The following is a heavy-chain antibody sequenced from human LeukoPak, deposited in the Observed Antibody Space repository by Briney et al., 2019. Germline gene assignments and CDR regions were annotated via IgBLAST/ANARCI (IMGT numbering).Heavy chain of an antibody. CDR2: INHSGST. D-gene: IGHD3-9*01. V-gene: IGHV4-34*01. J-gene: IGHJ6*02. CDR3: ARFRYYDILTGRYYYGMDV. CDR1: GGSFSGYY. Sequence: PSETLSLTCAVYGGSFSGYYWSWIRQPPGKGLEWIGEINHSGSTNYNPSLKSRVTTSVDTSKNQFSLKLSSVTAADTAVYYCARFRYYDILTGRYYYGMDVWGQGTTVTVSS.